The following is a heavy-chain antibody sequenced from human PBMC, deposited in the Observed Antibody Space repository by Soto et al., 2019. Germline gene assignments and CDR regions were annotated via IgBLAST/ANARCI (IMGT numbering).Heavy chain of an antibody. D-gene: IGHD6-19*01. V-gene: IGHV5-10-1*01. CDR2: IDPSDSYV. CDR1: GYTFSGYW. CDR3: ARLAVGGSRPDY. Sequence: GESLKISCKTSGYTFSGYWITWVRQMPGKGLEWMGRIDPSDSYVDYSTSFRGHVTISGDESITTVYLHWSSLKASDTAMYFCARLAVGGSRPDYWGQGTAVTVSS. J-gene: IGHJ4*02.